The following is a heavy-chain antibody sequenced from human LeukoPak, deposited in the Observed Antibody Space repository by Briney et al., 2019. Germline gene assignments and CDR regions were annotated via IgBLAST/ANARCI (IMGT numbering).Heavy chain of an antibody. J-gene: IGHJ4*02. CDR1: GFTFISYA. CDR2: ISGSGGST. Sequence: GGSLRLSCAASGFTFISYAMSWVRQAPGKGLEWVSAISGSGGSTYYADSVKGRFTISRDNSKNTLYLQMNSLRAEDTAVYYCAKERNRGYCSSTSCLSIDYWGQGTLVTVSS. V-gene: IGHV3-23*01. CDR3: AKERNRGYCSSTSCLSIDY. D-gene: IGHD2-2*01.